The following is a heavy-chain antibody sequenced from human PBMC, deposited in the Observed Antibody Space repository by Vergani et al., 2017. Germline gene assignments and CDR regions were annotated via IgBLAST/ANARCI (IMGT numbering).Heavy chain of an antibody. CDR2: ISSSGSTI. V-gene: IGHV3-48*04. D-gene: IGHD3-22*01. J-gene: IGHJ5*02. Sequence: EVQLLESGGGLVQPGGSLRLSCAASGFTFSSYAMSWVRQAPGKGLEWVSYISSSGSTIYYADSVKGRFTISRDNAKNSLYLQMNSLRAEDTAVYYCARDRPHYYDSSGNHWGQGTLVTVSS. CDR1: GFTFSSYA. CDR3: ARDRPHYYDSSGNH.